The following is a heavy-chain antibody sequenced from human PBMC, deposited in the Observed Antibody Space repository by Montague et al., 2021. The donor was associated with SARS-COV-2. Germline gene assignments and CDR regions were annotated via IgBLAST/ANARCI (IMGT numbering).Heavy chain of an antibody. Sequence: SLRLSCAASGFTFSSYSMNWVRQAPGKGLEWVSSISSSSSYIYYADSVKGQFTISRDNAKNSLYLQMNSLRAEDTAVYYCARDLTTVTSKYFDYWGQGTLVTVSS. J-gene: IGHJ4*02. CDR1: GFTFSSYS. V-gene: IGHV3-21*01. D-gene: IGHD4-17*01. CDR3: ARDLTTVTSKYFDY. CDR2: ISSSSSYI.